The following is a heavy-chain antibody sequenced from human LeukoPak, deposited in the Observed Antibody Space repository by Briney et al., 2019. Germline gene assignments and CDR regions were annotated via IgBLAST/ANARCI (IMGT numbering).Heavy chain of an antibody. Sequence: GGSLRLSCSASGFTFSSYAMHWVRQAPGKGLEYVSAISSNGGSTYYADSVKGRFTISRDNSKNTLYLQMSSLRAEDTAVYYCVTPRIAVAGTVTDDYWGQGTLVTVSS. V-gene: IGHV3-64D*09. CDR3: VTPRIAVAGTVTDDY. D-gene: IGHD6-19*01. CDR1: GFTFSSYA. CDR2: ISSNGGST. J-gene: IGHJ4*02.